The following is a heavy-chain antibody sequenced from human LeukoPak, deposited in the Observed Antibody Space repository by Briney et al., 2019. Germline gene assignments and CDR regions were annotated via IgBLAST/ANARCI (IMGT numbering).Heavy chain of an antibody. J-gene: IGHJ4*02. V-gene: IGHV2-70*11. CDR2: TDWDDDK. CDR1: GFSLSTSGMC. Sequence: SGPALVKPTQTLTLTCTFSGFSLSTSGMCVSWIRQPPGKALEWLARTDWDDDKYYSTSLKTRLTISKDTSKNQVVLTMTNMDPVDTATYYCARIRDYYGSGRSLDYWGQGTLVTVSS. CDR3: ARIRDYYGSGRSLDY. D-gene: IGHD3-10*01.